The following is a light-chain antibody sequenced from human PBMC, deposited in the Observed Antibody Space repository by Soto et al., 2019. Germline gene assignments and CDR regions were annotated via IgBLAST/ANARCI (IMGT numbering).Light chain of an antibody. CDR1: QVISTS. V-gene: IGKV1-9*01. J-gene: IGKJ5*01. Sequence: DIQLTQSPSFLSPSIGESVTITCRASQVISTSLAWYQVKPGKAPKLLIYAASTLESGVPSRFSATVSGTEFSLTITSLQPEDFATYYCQQRSNWPPEITFGQGTRLEI. CDR3: QQRSNWPPEIT. CDR2: AAS.